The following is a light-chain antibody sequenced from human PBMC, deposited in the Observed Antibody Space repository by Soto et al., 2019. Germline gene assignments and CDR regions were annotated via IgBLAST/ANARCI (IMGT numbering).Light chain of an antibody. J-gene: IGKJ4*01. V-gene: IGKV3D-15*01. Sequence: EILMTQSPATLSVSPGERATLSCRTSQSVSTNLAWYQQKPGQAPSLLIYDASTRATGIPARFSGSGSGTDFTLTITSLQSEDFALYYCQRYDDWPLTFGGGTKVEI. CDR2: DAS. CDR3: QRYDDWPLT. CDR1: QSVSTN.